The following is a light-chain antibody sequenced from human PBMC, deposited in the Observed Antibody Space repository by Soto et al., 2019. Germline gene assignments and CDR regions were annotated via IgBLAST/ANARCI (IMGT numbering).Light chain of an antibody. J-gene: IGLJ1*01. CDR3: SSYTSSSTLLDV. Sequence: QSALTQPASVSGSPGQSITISCTGTSSDVGGYNYVSWYQQHPGKAPKLMIYDVSNRPSGVSNRFSGSKSGNTASLTISGLQPEDEADYYCSSYTSSSTLLDVFGTGTKVTVL. CDR2: DVS. V-gene: IGLV2-14*01. CDR1: SSDVGGYNY.